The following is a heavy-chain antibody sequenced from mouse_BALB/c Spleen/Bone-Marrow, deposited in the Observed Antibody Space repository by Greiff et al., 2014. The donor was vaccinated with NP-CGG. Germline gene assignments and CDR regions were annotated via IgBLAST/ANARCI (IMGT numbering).Heavy chain of an antibody. D-gene: IGHD5-1*01. CDR1: GFTSTDYF. Sequence: EVKLVESGGGLVQPGGSLRLSCTTSGFTSTDYFMTWVRQPPGKALEWLGFIRNKPNGYTTEYNPSVKGRFTISRDNSQGILYLQMNTLRAEDSAIYYCARDYSGYFDFWGQGTTLTVSS. CDR2: IRNKPNGYTT. CDR3: ARDYSGYFDF. V-gene: IGHV7-3*02. J-gene: IGHJ2*01.